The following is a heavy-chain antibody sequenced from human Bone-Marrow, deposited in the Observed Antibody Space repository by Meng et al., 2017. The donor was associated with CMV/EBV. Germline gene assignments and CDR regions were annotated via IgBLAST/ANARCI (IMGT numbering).Heavy chain of an antibody. CDR1: TFSSHA. V-gene: IGHV1-69*06. J-gene: IGHJ4*02. Sequence: TFSSHAISWVRQAPGRGLEWMGGIIPIFGTANYAQQFQGRVTITADKSTSTAYMELSSLRSEDTAVYYCARDRDYYYDSSGSYYVDFWGQGSLVTVSS. CDR3: ARDRDYYYDSSGSYYVDF. D-gene: IGHD3-22*01. CDR2: IIPIFGTA.